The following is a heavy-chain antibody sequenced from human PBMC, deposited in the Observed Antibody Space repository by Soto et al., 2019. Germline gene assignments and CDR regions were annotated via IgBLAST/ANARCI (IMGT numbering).Heavy chain of an antibody. CDR1: GFTFSSYA. J-gene: IGHJ6*02. V-gene: IGHV3-21*05. Sequence: PGGSLRLSCAASGFTFSSYAMSWVRQAPGRGLEWVSYISSSGRHMFYADSVKGQFTISRDNAKNSLYLQMKSLRAEDTAVYYCARVYCSTTSCYGDVWGQGTTVTVSS. CDR3: ARVYCSTTSCYGDV. CDR2: ISSSGRHM. D-gene: IGHD2-2*01.